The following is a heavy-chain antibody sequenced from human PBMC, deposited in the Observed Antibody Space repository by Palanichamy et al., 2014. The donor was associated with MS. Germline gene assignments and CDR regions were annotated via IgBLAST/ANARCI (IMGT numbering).Heavy chain of an antibody. Sequence: QLVESGGGLIQPGGSLRLSCAASGFTVSSNCMAWVRQAPGKGPEWVSVIYSGGKTYYADSVKGRFTISRDTSKNTVYLQMSSLRAEDTAVYYCARSYNSGWYLDYWGQGTLVTVSS. D-gene: IGHD6-19*01. J-gene: IGHJ4*02. CDR1: GFTVSSNC. CDR3: ARSYNSGWYLDY. V-gene: IGHV3-53*01. CDR2: IYSGGKT.